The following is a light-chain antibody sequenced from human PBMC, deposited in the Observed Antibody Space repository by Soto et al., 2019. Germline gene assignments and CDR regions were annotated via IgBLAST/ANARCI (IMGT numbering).Light chain of an antibody. Sequence: EIVLTQSPGPLSLSPGEIATLSCRASQSVSNNYLVWYQHKPGQAPRLLLSGASKRATGIPDRFSGSGSGTDFNLTISSLEPDDFAPYSCQQYGRSPVTFGPGTKVDIK. CDR3: QQYGRSPVT. V-gene: IGKV3-20*01. CDR1: QSVSNNY. CDR2: GAS. J-gene: IGKJ3*01.